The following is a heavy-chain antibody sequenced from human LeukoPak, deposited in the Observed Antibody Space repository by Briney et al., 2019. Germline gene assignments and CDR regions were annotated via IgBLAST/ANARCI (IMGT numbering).Heavy chain of an antibody. J-gene: IGHJ4*02. V-gene: IGHV3-33*01. CDR3: AREDSYSGSYCLDY. CDR2: IWYDGSNK. CDR1: GFTFSSYG. D-gene: IGHD1-26*01. Sequence: GGSLRLSCAASGFTFSSYGMHWVRQAPGKGLEWVAVIWYDGSNKYYADSVKGRFTISRDNSKNTLYLQMNSLRAEDTAVYYCAREDSYSGSYCLDYWGQGTLVTVSS.